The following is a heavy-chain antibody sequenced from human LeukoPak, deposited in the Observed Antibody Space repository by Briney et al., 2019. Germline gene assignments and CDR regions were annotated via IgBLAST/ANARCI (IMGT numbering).Heavy chain of an antibody. Sequence: GGSLRLTCAASGFTFSSYAMSWVRQAPGKGLEWVSGITGSGGSTYYADSVKGRFTASRDNSKNTLYLQMNSLRVEDTAVYYCARDRGSSSLIYFDYCGQGTLVTVSS. CDR2: ITGSGGST. V-gene: IGHV3-23*01. CDR1: GFTFSSYA. J-gene: IGHJ4*02. D-gene: IGHD6-13*01. CDR3: ARDRGSSSLIYFDY.